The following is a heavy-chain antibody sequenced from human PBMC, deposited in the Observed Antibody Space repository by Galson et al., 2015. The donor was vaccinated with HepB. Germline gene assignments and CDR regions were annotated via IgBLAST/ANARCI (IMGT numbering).Heavy chain of an antibody. J-gene: IGHJ4*02. CDR3: AKDRGSSWSFLDY. Sequence: SLRLSCAASGFTFISYGIHWVRQAPGKGLEWVALISYDGSNKYYADSVKGRFTISRDSPSNTLSLQMNSLRAEDTAVYYCAKDRGSSWSFLDYWGQGTLVTVSS. CDR2: ISYDGSNK. D-gene: IGHD6-13*01. CDR1: GFTFISYG. V-gene: IGHV3-30*18.